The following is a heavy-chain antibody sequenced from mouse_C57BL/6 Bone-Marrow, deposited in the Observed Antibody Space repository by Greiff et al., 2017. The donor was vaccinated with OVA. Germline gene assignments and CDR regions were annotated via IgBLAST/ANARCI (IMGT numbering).Heavy chain of an antibody. CDR1: GYTFTSYW. CDR3: AISPYSNYVY. J-gene: IGHJ2*01. CDR2: IHPSDSDT. Sequence: QVQLQQPGAELVKPGASVKVSCKASGYTFTSYWMHWVKQRPGQGLEWIGRIHPSDSDTNYNQKFKGKATLTVDKSSSTAYKQLSRLTSEDSADYYCAISPYSNYVYWGQGTTLTVSS. D-gene: IGHD2-5*01. V-gene: IGHV1-74*01.